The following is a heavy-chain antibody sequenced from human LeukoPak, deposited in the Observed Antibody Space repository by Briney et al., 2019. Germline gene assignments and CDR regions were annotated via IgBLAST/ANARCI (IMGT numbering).Heavy chain of an antibody. J-gene: IGHJ3*02. V-gene: IGHV3-23*01. D-gene: IGHD3-16*01. CDR2: ISGSGDST. CDR3: ARTHYHETSDDSYSTGAFDI. Sequence: QPGGSLRLSCAGSGFTFSNYAMSWVRQAPGKGLEWVSSISGSGDSTYHSDSVKGRFTISRDNSKNTLYLQMNSLRAEDTAVYYCARTHYHETSDDSYSTGAFDIWGRGTTVTVSS. CDR1: GFTFSNYA.